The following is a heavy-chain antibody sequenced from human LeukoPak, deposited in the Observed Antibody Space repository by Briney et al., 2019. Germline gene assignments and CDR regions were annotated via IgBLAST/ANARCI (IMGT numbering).Heavy chain of an antibody. Sequence: ASVKVSCKASGFTFTSSAVQWVRQARGQRLEWIGWIVVGSGNTNYAQKFQERVTITRDMSTSTAYMELSSLRSEDTAVYYCAADPRIAAPVNYGMDVWGQGTTVIVSS. V-gene: IGHV1-58*01. CDR2: IVVGSGNT. J-gene: IGHJ6*02. D-gene: IGHD6-13*01. CDR1: GFTFTSSA. CDR3: AADPRIAAPVNYGMDV.